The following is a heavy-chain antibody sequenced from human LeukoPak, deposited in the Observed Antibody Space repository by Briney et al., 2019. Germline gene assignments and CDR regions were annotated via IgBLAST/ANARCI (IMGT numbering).Heavy chain of an antibody. CDR3: ARASMVPGVSDY. CDR1: GFTVSSNY. Sequence: GGSLRLSCAASGFTVSSNYMSWVRQAPGKGLEWVSVIYSGGSTYYADSVKGRFTISRDNSKNTLYLQMNSLRAEDTAVYYCARASMVPGVSDYWGQGTLVTVSS. CDR2: IYSGGST. J-gene: IGHJ4*02. D-gene: IGHD3-10*01. V-gene: IGHV3-53*01.